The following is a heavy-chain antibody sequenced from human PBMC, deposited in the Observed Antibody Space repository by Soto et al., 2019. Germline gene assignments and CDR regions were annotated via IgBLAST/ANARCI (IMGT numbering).Heavy chain of an antibody. CDR2: VSDNGGSRGGT. D-gene: IGHD2-21*01. V-gene: IGHV3-23*01. CDR3: ARAKAVVIAALDI. J-gene: IGHJ3*02. CDR1: GFMFNNSA. Sequence: GGSLRLSCKASGFMFNNSAMTCVRQAPGQGLQWVASVSDNGGSRGGTYYADSVKGRFTISRDNSKNTLYLQLDSLTGADTAVYYCARAKAVVIAALDIWGQGTMVTVSS.